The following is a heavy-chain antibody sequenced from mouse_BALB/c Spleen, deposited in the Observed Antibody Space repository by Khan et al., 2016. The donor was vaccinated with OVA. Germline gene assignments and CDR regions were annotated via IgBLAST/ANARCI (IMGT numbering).Heavy chain of an antibody. D-gene: IGHD2-2*01. Sequence: QIQLVQSGAELVRPGASVKLSCKASGYTFTSYWMNWVKQRPGHGLEWIGRIDPSDSETHYNQMFKDKATLTVDNSSTTAYMQLSSLTSEDSAVYFCARREKYGYDPAWFAYWGQGTLVTVSA. CDR3: ARREKYGYDPAWFAY. J-gene: IGHJ3*01. CDR1: GYTFTSYW. CDR2: IDPSDSET. V-gene: IGHV1-61*01.